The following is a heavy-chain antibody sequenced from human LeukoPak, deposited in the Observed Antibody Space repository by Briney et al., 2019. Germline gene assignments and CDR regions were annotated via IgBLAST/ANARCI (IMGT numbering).Heavy chain of an antibody. CDR2: ISAYNGNT. D-gene: IGHD3-10*01. CDR3: ARGGAGSYYARGGDY. V-gene: IGHV1-18*01. CDR1: GYTFTSYG. J-gene: IGHJ4*02. Sequence: ASVKVSCKASGYTFTSYGINWVRQAPGQGLEWMGWISAYNGNTNCAQKLQGRVTMTTDTSTTTAYMELRSLRSDDTAVYYCARGGAGSYYARGGDYWGQGTLVTVSS.